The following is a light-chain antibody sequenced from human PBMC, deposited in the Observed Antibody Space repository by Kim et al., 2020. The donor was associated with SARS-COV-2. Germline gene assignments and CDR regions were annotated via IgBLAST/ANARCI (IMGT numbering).Light chain of an antibody. Sequence: SYELTQPPSVSVSPGQTATITCSGDHLGHRYASWYQQKPGQSPVLVIYQDTKRPPGIPERFSASHSGNRATLTISGTQADDEADYHCQALWVFGGGTQLTVL. CDR2: QDT. CDR3: QALWV. J-gene: IGLJ3*02. V-gene: IGLV3-1*01. CDR1: HLGHRY.